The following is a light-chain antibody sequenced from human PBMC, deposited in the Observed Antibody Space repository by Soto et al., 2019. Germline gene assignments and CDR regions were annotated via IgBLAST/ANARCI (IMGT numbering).Light chain of an antibody. Sequence: QAVVTQEPSLTMSPGGTVTLTCGSSTGAVTSGHYPYWFQQKPGQAPRTLIYDTTNKHSWTPARFSGSLLGGKAALTLSGAQPEDEADYYCLLFYTDIRVFGGGTKLTVL. CDR1: TGAVTSGHY. J-gene: IGLJ2*01. CDR2: DTT. CDR3: LLFYTDIRV. V-gene: IGLV7-46*01.